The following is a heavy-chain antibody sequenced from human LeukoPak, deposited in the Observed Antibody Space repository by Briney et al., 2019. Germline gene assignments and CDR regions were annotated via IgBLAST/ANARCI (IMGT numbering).Heavy chain of an antibody. Sequence: GGSLRLSCAASGFTFSSYWMHWVRQAPGKGLVWVSRINSDGSSTSYADSVKGRFTISRDNAKNTLYLQMNSLRAEDTAVYYCARGGWVAAAGTDNLYYYYGMDVWGQGTTVTVSS. D-gene: IGHD6-13*01. J-gene: IGHJ6*02. CDR3: ARGGWVAAAGTDNLYYYYGMDV. CDR1: GFTFSSYW. V-gene: IGHV3-74*01. CDR2: INSDGSST.